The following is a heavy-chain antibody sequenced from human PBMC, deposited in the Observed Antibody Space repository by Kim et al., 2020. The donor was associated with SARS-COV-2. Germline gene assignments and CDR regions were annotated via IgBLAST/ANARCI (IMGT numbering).Heavy chain of an antibody. CDR3: ATLIDASGYDLGWFDP. V-gene: IGHV4-4*09. D-gene: IGHD5-12*01. Sequence: SLKSRVTISVDTSKNQFSLKLSSVTAADTAVYYCATLIDASGYDLGWFDPWGQGTLVTVSS. J-gene: IGHJ5*02.